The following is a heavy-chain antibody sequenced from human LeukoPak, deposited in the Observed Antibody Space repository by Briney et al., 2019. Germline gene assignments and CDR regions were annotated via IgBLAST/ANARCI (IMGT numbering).Heavy chain of an antibody. CDR1: GDSVSSNSVA. CDR2: TYYRSKWYI. D-gene: IGHD2-8*01. CDR3: ARGRVSAFDI. V-gene: IGHV6-1*01. Sequence: SQTLSLTCAISGDSVSSNSVAWNWIRQSPSRGPEWLGRTYYRSKWYIDYADSVKSRITISPDTSKNQFSLQLNSMTPEDTAIYYCARGRVSAFDIWGQGTMATVSS. J-gene: IGHJ3*02.